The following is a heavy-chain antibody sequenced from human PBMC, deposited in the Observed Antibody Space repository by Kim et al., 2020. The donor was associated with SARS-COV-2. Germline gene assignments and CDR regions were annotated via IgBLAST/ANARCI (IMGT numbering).Heavy chain of an antibody. J-gene: IGHJ4*02. D-gene: IGHD1-1*01. Sequence: SVKVSCKASGFTFTSSAMQWVRQARGQRLEWIGWIVVGSGNTNYAQKFQERVTITRDMSTSTAYMELSSLRSEDTAVYYCAALSLGTTGPEKFLDYWGQGTLVTVSS. CDR2: IVVGSGNT. V-gene: IGHV1-58*02. CDR1: GFTFTSSA. CDR3: AALSLGTTGPEKFLDY.